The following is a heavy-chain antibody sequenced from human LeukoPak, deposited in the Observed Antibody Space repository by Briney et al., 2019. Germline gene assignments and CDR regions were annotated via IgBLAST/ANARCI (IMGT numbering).Heavy chain of an antibody. CDR2: INHSGST. J-gene: IGHJ4*02. CDR3: ARLGYCSSTSCSKPHFDY. Sequence: SETLSLTCAVYGGSFSGYYWSWIRQSPGKGLEWIGEINHSGSTSYNPSLKSRVTISVDTSKNQFSLTLSSVTAADTAMFYCARLGYCSSTSCSKPHFDYWAQGTLVTVSS. D-gene: IGHD2-2*01. V-gene: IGHV4-34*01. CDR1: GGSFSGYY.